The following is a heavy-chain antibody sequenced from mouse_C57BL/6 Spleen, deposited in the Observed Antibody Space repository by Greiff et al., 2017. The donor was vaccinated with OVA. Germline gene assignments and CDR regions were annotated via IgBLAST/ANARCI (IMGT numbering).Heavy chain of an antibody. CDR2: IDPSDSET. J-gene: IGHJ4*01. D-gene: IGHD3-2*02. V-gene: IGHV1-52*01. CDR1: GYTFTSYW. Sequence: QVQLQQPGAELVRPGSSVKLSCKASGYTFTSYWMHWVKQRPIQGLEWIGNIDPSDSETHYNQKFKDKATLTVDKSSSTAYMQLSSLTSEDSAVYDCERSRVQGMDYWGQGTSVTVSS. CDR3: ERSRVQGMDY.